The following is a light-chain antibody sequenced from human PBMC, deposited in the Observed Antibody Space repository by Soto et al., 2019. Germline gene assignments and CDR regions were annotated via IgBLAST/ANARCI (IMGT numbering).Light chain of an antibody. J-gene: IGKJ1*01. V-gene: IGKV3-11*01. CDR2: DAS. CDR3: QQRSNWPPWT. CDR1: QSVSSY. Sequence: EIELTQSPATLSLSPGERATLSCRASQSVSSYLAWYQQKPGQAPRLLIYDASNRATGIPARFSGSGSRTDFTLAISSLEPEDVAVYYCQQRSNWPPWTFGQGTKVEIK.